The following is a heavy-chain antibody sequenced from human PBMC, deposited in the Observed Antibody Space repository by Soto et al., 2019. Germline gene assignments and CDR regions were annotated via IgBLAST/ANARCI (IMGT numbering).Heavy chain of an antibody. J-gene: IGHJ5*01. D-gene: IGHD3-16*01. Sequence: GGSLRLSCAASGFKFSSYAVSWVRQAPGKGLEWVSLISATGGGTYYADSVKGRFTISRDNSDNTLYLQVHSLRAEDTAVYYCAKDRRAGGNSAFYFDFWGQGAQVTVSS. CDR3: AKDRRAGGNSAFYFDF. CDR1: GFKFSSYA. V-gene: IGHV3-23*01. CDR2: ISATGGGT.